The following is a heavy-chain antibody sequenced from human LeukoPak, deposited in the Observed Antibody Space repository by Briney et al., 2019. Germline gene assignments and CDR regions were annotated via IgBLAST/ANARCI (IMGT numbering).Heavy chain of an antibody. CDR3: AKDRGGATRGLDY. CDR1: GFTFSSYA. CDR2: ISYDGSNK. V-gene: IGHV3-30*04. D-gene: IGHD1-26*01. Sequence: PGGSLRLSCAASGFTFSSYAMHWVRQAPGKGLEWVAVISYDGSNKNYADSVKGRFTISRDNSKNTLYLQMNSLRAEDTAVYYCAKDRGGATRGLDYWGQGTLVTVSS. J-gene: IGHJ4*02.